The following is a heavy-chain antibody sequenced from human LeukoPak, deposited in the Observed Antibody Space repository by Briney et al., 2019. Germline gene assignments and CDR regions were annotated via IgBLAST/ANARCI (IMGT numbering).Heavy chain of an antibody. D-gene: IGHD4-17*01. J-gene: IGHJ4*02. CDR1: GGSISSYY. CDR2: IYYSGST. CDR3: ARSHDYGDYATIDY. V-gene: IGHV4-59*01. Sequence: SETLSLTCTVSGGSISSYYWSWIRQPPGKGLEWIGYIYYSGSTNYNPSLKSRVTISVDTSKNQFSLKLRSVTAADTAVYYCARSHDYGDYATIDYWGQGTLVTVSS.